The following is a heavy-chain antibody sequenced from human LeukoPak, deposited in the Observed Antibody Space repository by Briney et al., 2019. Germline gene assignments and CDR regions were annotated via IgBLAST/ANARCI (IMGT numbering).Heavy chain of an antibody. V-gene: IGHV1-46*01. CDR2: IHPSGGGT. CDR1: GYTFTDYY. D-gene: IGHD5-18*01. Sequence: ASVKISCKASGYTFTDYYMYWVRQAPGQGPECMGVIHPSGGGTTYAQKFQGRVTLTKDTATSTVYIKLSSLRSDDTAVYYCARMAMDPAMVTNFFDLWGQGTLLIVSA. J-gene: IGHJ4*02. CDR3: ARMAMDPAMVTNFFDL.